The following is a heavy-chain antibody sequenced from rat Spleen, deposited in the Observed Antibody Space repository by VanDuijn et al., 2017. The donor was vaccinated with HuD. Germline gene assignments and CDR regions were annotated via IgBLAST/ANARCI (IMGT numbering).Heavy chain of an antibody. CDR3: TRRVGTTHSFDY. CDR1: GFTFSDYY. CDR2: IIYDGSST. D-gene: IGHD1-5*01. Sequence: EVQLVESDGGLVQPGRSLKLSCAASGFTFSDYYMAWVRQAPNKGLEWVATIIYDGSSTYYRDSVKGRFTISRDNAKSTLYLQMDSLRSEDTATYYCTRRVGTTHSFDYWGQGVMVTVSS. V-gene: IGHV5-17*01. J-gene: IGHJ2*01.